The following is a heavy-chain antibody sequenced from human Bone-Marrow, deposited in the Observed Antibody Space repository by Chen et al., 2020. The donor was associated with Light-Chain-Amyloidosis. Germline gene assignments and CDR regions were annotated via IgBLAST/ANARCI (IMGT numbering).Heavy chain of an antibody. V-gene: IGHV3-30-3*01. Sequence: GGSLRLSCAASGFTFKNFAMHWVRLAPGKGLQWVAMVSSDGSSKFYADSVKARFTVSTDSSKRTLYLQMNPLTTEDTAVYFCATSVDYAKSSLNPPFDKWGQGAQVTVSA. J-gene: IGHJ4*02. D-gene: IGHD2-2*01. CDR1: GFTFKNFA. CDR2: VSSDGSSK. CDR3: ATSVDYAKSSLNPPFDK.